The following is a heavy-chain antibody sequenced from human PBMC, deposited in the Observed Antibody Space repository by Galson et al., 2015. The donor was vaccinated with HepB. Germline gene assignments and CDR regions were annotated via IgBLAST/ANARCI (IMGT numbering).Heavy chain of an antibody. CDR2: ISSNGGST. J-gene: IGHJ3*02. V-gene: IGHV3-64*01. CDR3: ARDGRYLYCGGDCSDAFDI. CDR1: GFTFSSYA. Sequence: SLRLSCAASGFTFSSYAMHWVRQAPGKGLEYVSAISSNGGSTYYANSVKGRFTISRDNSKNTLYLQMGSLRAEDMAVYYCARDGRYLYCGGDCSDAFDIWGQGTMVTVSS. D-gene: IGHD2-21*02.